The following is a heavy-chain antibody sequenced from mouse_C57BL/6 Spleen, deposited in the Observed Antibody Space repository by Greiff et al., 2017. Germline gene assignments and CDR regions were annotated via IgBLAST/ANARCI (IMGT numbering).Heavy chain of an antibody. J-gene: IGHJ2*01. CDR2: ISYSGST. D-gene: IGHD1-1*01. Sequence: DVQLQESGPGMVKPSQSLSLTCTVTGYSITSGYDWHWIRHFPGNKLEWMGYISYSGSTNYNPSLKSRISITHDTSKNHFFLKLNSVTTEDTATYYCARHYYGSSYGGYFDYWGQGTTLTVSS. CDR1: GYSITSGYD. CDR3: ARHYYGSSYGGYFDY. V-gene: IGHV3-1*01.